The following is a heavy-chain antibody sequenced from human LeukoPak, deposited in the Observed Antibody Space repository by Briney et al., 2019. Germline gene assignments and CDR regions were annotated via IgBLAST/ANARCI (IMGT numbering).Heavy chain of an antibody. Sequence: PGGSLRLSCAASGFTVSSNYMSWVRQAPGKGLEWVSVIYSGGSTYYADSVKGRFTISRDNSKNTLYLQMNSLRAEDTAVYYCARAVDTAIAYFDYWGQGTLVTVSS. CDR3: ARAVDTAIAYFDY. CDR1: GFTVSSNY. V-gene: IGHV3-53*01. CDR2: IYSGGST. J-gene: IGHJ4*02. D-gene: IGHD5-18*01.